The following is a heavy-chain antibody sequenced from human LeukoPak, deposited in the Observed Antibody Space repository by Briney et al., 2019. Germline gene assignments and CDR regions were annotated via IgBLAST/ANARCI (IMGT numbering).Heavy chain of an antibody. D-gene: IGHD3-22*01. CDR2: IYYRGST. V-gene: IGHV4-59*01. CDR3: ARVKDSSGYYSTYWYYGMDV. J-gene: IGHJ6*02. CDR1: GGSINNYY. Sequence: SETLSLTCTVSGGSINNYYWSWIRQPPGKGLEWIGYIYYRGSTNYNPSLKSRVTFSVDTSKNQFSLKLNSVTAADTAVYYCARVKDSSGYYSTYWYYGMDVWGQGTTVTVSS.